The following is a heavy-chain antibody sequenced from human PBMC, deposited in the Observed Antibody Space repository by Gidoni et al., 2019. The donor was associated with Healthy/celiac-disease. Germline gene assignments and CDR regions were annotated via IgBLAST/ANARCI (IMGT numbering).Heavy chain of an antibody. CDR1: GYTFTSYY. V-gene: IGHV1-46*01. D-gene: IGHD5-12*01. CDR2: INPSGGST. J-gene: IGHJ4*02. Sequence: QLQLVQSGAAVTKPGASVKVSCRASGYTFTSYYMHLLRQAPGQGLEWMGIINPSGGSTSYAQKFVGRVTMTRDTSKSTVYMELSSLRSEVTAVYYCARDGGYSGYDDYWGQGTLVTVSS. CDR3: ARDGGYSGYDDY.